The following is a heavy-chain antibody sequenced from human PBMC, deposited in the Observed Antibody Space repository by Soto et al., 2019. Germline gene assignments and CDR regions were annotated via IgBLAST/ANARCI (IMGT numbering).Heavy chain of an antibody. J-gene: IGHJ4*02. CDR1: GGTFSSYA. V-gene: IGHV1-69*13. D-gene: IGHD6-19*01. Sequence: ASVKVSWKASGGTFSSYAISWVRQAPGQGLEWMGGIIPIFGTANYAQKFQGRVTITADESTSTAYMELSSLRSEDTAVYYCGRSADSSGWYTFDYWGQGTLVTVSS. CDR3: GRSADSSGWYTFDY. CDR2: IIPIFGTA.